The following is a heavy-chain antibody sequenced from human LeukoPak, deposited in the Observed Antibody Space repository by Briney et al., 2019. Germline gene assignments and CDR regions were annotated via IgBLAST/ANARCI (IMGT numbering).Heavy chain of an antibody. Sequence: ASVKVSCKASGGTFSSYTISWVRQAPGQGLEWMGRIIPILGIANYAQKFQGRVTITADKSTSTAYMGLSSLRSEDTAVYYCARAGAGGYSYYYYYYMDVWGKGTTVTVSS. V-gene: IGHV1-69*02. CDR3: ARAGAGGYSYYYYYYMDV. J-gene: IGHJ6*03. CDR2: IIPILGIA. CDR1: GGTFSSYT. D-gene: IGHD5-24*01.